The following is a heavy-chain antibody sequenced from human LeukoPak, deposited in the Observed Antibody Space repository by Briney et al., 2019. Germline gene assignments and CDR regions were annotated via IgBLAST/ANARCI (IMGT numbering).Heavy chain of an antibody. CDR1: GFTFSNAW. J-gene: IGHJ4*02. CDR2: IKSKTDGGTT. V-gene: IGHV3-15*01. D-gene: IGHD2-15*01. CDR3: TTVRYCSGGSCRDY. Sequence: GGSLRLSCAASGFTFSNAWMSWVRQAPGKGLEWVGRIKSKTDGGTTDYAAPVKGRFTISRDDSKNTLYLQMNSLKTEDTAVYYCTTVRYCSGGSCRDYWGQGTLVTVSS.